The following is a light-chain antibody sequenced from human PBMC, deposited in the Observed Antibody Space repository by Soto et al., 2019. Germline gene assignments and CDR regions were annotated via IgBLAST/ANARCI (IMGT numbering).Light chain of an antibody. CDR1: NSNIGSNY. CDR3: ASWDHSLGGPDVV. CDR2: SNN. Sequence: QSVLTQPPSASGTPGQRVTISCSGNNSNIGSNYVYWYQQLPGTAPKLLISSNNQRPSGVPDRFSGSKSGTSASLAISGLRSEDEANYYCASWDHSLGGPDVVFGGGTKLTVL. J-gene: IGLJ2*01. V-gene: IGLV1-47*01.